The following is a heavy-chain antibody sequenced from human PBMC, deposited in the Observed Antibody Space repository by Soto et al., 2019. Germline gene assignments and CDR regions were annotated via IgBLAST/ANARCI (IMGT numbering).Heavy chain of an antibody. CDR1: GGSISRGGYY. J-gene: IGHJ4*02. CDR3: AGDGSGYEHTCFVD. D-gene: IGHD5-12*01. Sequence: QAQLQESGPGLVNPSQPLSLTCTVSGGSISRGGYYWSWIRQPPGKGLEWIGYIYYRGSTYYNPSIKSRVTISVDTSKNQLSLKLSSVTAADTAVYYCAGDGSGYEHTCFVDWGQGTLVTVSS. V-gene: IGHV4-30-4*01. CDR2: IYYRGST.